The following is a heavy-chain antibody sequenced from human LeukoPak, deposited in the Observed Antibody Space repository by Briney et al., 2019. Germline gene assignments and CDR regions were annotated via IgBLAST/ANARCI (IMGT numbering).Heavy chain of an antibody. CDR3: ARAVDDSSGYLYFDY. CDR1: GFTFSSYS. J-gene: IGHJ4*02. D-gene: IGHD3-22*01. CDR2: ISSSSSYI. V-gene: IGHV3-21*01. Sequence: PGGSLRLSCAASGFTFSSYSMNWVRQAPGKGLEWVSSISSSSSYIYYADSVKGRFTISRDNAKNSLYLQMNSLRAEDTAVYYCARAVDDSSGYLYFDYWGQGTLVTVSS.